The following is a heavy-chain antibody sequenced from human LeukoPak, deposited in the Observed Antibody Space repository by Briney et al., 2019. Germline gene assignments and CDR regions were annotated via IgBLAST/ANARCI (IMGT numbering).Heavy chain of an antibody. V-gene: IGHV3-15*07. D-gene: IGHD5-12*01. Sequence: GGSLRLSCAASGFTFSNAWMNWVRQAPGKGLEWVGRIKSKTDGGTTDYAAPVKGRFTISRDDSKNTLYLQMNSLKTEDTAVYYCARDGYDSYGMDVWGQGTTVTVSS. CDR1: GFTFSNAW. CDR2: IKSKTDGGTT. CDR3: ARDGYDSYGMDV. J-gene: IGHJ6*02.